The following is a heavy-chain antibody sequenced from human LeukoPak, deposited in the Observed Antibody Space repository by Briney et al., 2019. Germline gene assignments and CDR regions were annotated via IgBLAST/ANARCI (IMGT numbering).Heavy chain of an antibody. Sequence: SETLSLTCTVSGGSISSDNYYWGWIRQPPGKGLEWIGSIYYSGTTYYNPSLKSRVTISVDTSKNQFSLKLSSVTAADTALYYCAKHYMGSSYNHGLDCWGQGALVTVSS. CDR2: IYYSGTT. CDR1: GGSISSDNYY. V-gene: IGHV4-39*01. CDR3: AKHYMGSSYNHGLDC. J-gene: IGHJ4*02. D-gene: IGHD3-10*01.